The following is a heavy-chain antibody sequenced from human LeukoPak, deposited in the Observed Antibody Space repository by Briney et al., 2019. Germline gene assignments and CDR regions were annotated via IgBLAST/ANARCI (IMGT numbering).Heavy chain of an antibody. D-gene: IGHD1-14*01. Sequence: GGSLRLSCAASGFTFSSYSMNWVRQAPGKGLEWVAVISYDGSNKYYADSVKGRFTISRDNSKNTLYLQMNSLRAEDTAVYYCWGPGTASGIYFDYWGQGTLVTVSS. CDR1: GFTFSSYS. CDR2: ISYDGSNK. V-gene: IGHV3-30*03. CDR3: WGPGTASGIYFDY. J-gene: IGHJ4*02.